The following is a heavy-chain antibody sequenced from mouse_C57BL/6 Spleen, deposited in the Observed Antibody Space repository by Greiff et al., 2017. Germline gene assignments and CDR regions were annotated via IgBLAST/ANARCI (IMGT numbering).Heavy chain of an antibody. D-gene: IGHD1-1*01. CDR1: GYTFTSYW. V-gene: IGHV1-72*01. CDR2: IDPNSGGT. CDR3: ATYYYGSRNYFDY. J-gene: IGHJ2*01. Sequence: QVQLQQSGAELVKPGASVKLSCKASGYTFTSYWMHWVKQRPGRGLEWIGRIDPNSGGTKYNEKFKSKAPLTVDKPSSTAYMQLSSLTSEDSAVYYCATYYYGSRNYFDYWGQGTTLTVSS.